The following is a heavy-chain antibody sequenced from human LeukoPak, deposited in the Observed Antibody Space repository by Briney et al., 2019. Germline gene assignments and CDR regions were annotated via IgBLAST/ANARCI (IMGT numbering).Heavy chain of an antibody. V-gene: IGHV4-31*03. CDR3: ARRRVVVASTDGASGAFDI. Sequence: TSQTLSLTRTVSGGSISSGGYYWSWIRQHPGKGLEWIGYIYYSGSTYYNPSLRSRVTISVDTSKNQFSLKLSSVTAADTAVYFCARRRVVVASTDGASGAFDIWGQGTMVTVSS. CDR1: GGSISSGGYY. J-gene: IGHJ3*02. CDR2: IYYSGST. D-gene: IGHD2-15*01.